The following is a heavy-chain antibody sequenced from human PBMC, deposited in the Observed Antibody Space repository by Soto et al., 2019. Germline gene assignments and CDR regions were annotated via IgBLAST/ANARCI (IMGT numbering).Heavy chain of an antibody. V-gene: IGHV5-51*01. CDR3: ARQPVNYYDSSAYYQPIDY. CDR2: IYPGDSDT. J-gene: IGHJ4*02. CDR1: GYSFTSYW. Sequence: GASLKISCKGSGYSFTSYWIGWVRQMPGKGLEWMGIIYPGDSDTRYSPSFQGQVTISADKSISTAYLQWSSLKASDTAMYYCARQPVNYYDSSAYYQPIDYWGQGTLVTVSS. D-gene: IGHD3-22*01.